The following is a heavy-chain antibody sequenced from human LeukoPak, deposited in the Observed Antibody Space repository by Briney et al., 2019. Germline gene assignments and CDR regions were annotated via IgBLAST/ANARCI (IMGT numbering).Heavy chain of an antibody. V-gene: IGHV4-4*02. D-gene: IGHD1/OR15-1a*01. J-gene: IGHJ6*02. CDR1: IGSISSSKW. CDR2: IYLYGTT. Sequence: SETLSLTCSVSIGSISSSKWWSWVRQSPVKGLEWIGEIYLYGTTNYNPSFTSRVTMSVDRSRNQFSLKLTSVTAADTAVYYCARQKWEQQGRDYYFNGLDVWGPGITVIVSS. CDR3: ARQKWEQQGRDYYFNGLDV.